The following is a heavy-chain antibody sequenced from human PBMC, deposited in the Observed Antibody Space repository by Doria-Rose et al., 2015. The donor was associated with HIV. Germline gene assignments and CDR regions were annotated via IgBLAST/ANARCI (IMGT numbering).Heavy chain of an antibody. Sequence: GAGLVKPSETLSLTCAVFGGSFSGYYWSWIRQPPGKGLEWIGEINHSGSTNYKTSLMSRATISLDTSRNLFSLKLSSVTAADTAVYYCARGLLRGGWNDVDYYYGMDVWGQGTTVTVSS. V-gene: IGHV4-34*01. CDR3: ARGLLRGGWNDVDYYYGMDV. CDR2: INHSGST. CDR1: GGSFSGYY. D-gene: IGHD1-1*01. J-gene: IGHJ6*02.